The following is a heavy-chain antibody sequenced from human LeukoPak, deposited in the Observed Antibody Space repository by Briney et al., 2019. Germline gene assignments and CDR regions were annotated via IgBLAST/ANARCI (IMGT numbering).Heavy chain of an antibody. J-gene: IGHJ6*02. D-gene: IGHD3-3*01. CDR1: GGSISSGGYY. CDR2: IYYSGST. Sequence: SETLSLTCTVSGGSISSGGYYWSWIRQPPGKGLEWIVYIYYSGSTYYNPSLKSRVTISVDTSKNQFSLKLSSVTAADTAVYYCARDRGDDFWSGYSDYYYYYGMDVWGQGNTVTVSS. V-gene: IGHV4-30-4*08. CDR3: ARDRGDDFWSGYSDYYYYYGMDV.